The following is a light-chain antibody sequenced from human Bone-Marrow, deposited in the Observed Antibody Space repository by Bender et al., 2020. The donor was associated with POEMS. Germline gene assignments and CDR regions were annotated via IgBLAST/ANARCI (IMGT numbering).Light chain of an antibody. Sequence: QSALTQPRSVSGSPGQSVTISCTGTSSDIGRNYYVSWYQQHPGKAPKLMIYDVDKRPSGVSNRFSGSKSDNTASLTISGLQAEDEADFYCCSYAGNSLYVFGTGTKVTVL. CDR2: DVD. J-gene: IGLJ1*01. CDR1: SSDIGRNYY. CDR3: CSYAGNSLYV. V-gene: IGLV2-11*01.